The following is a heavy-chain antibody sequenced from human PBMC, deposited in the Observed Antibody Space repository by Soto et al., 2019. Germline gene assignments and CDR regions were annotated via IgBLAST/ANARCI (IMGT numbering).Heavy chain of an antibody. CDR3: ARGLYSRGY. D-gene: IGHD3-16*01. Sequence: LRLSCVVSGFTFSSNWMSGVRQAPGKGREWLANIKYDGSEKYYGDSVKGRFAITRDNAKNSLYLQMNSLRVDDTAVYYCARGLYSRGYWGQGTLVTVSS. V-gene: IGHV3-7*03. J-gene: IGHJ4*02. CDR1: GFTFSSNW. CDR2: IKYDGSEK.